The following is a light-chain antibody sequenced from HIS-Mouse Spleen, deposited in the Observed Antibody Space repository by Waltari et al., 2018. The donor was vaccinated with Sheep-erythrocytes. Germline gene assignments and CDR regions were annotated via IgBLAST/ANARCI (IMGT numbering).Light chain of an antibody. CDR2: EGS. CDR3: CSYAGSSTPWV. V-gene: IGLV2-23*01. Sequence: QSALTQPASVSGSPGQSITISCTGTSSDVGSYNLVSWYQQHPGKAPKLMIYEGSKRPSGFSNRFSASKSGNTASLTISGLQAEDEADYYCCSYAGSSTPWVFGGGTRLTVL. J-gene: IGLJ3*02. CDR1: SSDVGSYNL.